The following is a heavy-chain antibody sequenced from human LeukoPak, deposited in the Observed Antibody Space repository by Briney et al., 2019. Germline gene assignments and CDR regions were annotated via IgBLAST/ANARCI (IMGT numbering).Heavy chain of an antibody. D-gene: IGHD6-19*01. CDR2: IKQDGSEK. V-gene: IGHV3-7*01. CDR1: GFTFSSYW. Sequence: GGSLRLSCAASGFTFSSYWMSWVRQAPGRGLEWVANIKQDGSEKYYVDSVKGRFTISRDNAKNSLYLQMDSLRAEDTAVYYCARDPYSGWYDYWGQGTLVTVSS. J-gene: IGHJ4*02. CDR3: ARDPYSGWYDY.